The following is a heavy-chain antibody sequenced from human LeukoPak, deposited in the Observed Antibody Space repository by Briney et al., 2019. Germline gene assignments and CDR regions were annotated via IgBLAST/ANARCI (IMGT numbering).Heavy chain of an antibody. CDR2: ISSSSSYI. Sequence: GGSLRLSCAASGFTVSSHYMSWVRQAPGKGLEWVSSISSSSSYIYYADSVKGRFTISRDNAKNSLYLQMNSLRAEDTAVYYCARSLRYFDWCFDYWGQGTLVTVSS. D-gene: IGHD3-9*01. CDR3: ARSLRYFDWCFDY. CDR1: GFTVSSHY. J-gene: IGHJ4*02. V-gene: IGHV3-21*01.